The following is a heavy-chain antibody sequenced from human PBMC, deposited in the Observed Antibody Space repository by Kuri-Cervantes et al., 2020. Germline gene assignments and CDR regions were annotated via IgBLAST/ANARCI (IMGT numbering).Heavy chain of an antibody. CDR2: INFNSGGT. J-gene: IGHJ4*02. Sequence: ASVKVSCKASGGTFSSHGLSWVRQAPGQGLEWMGWINFNSGGTNSAQKFQGRVTMTRDTSMDTVYMEMSRLTSDDTAMYYCVRAPALKIDFDYWGQGTLVTVSS. V-gene: IGHV1-2*02. CDR3: VRAPALKIDFDY. CDR1: GGTFSSHG. D-gene: IGHD3-3*02.